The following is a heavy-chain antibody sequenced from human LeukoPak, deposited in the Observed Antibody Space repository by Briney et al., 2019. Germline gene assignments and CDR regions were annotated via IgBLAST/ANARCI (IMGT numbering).Heavy chain of an antibody. CDR3: AKIQYGSGSYYRHFYYYGMDV. J-gene: IGHJ6*02. CDR2: ISGGGGST. Sequence: PGGSLRLSCAASGLTFSTYAFNWVRQAPGKGLEWVSAISGGGGSTYYADSVKGRFTVSRDNSKNTLFLQMNSLRADDTAVHYCAKIQYGSGSYYRHFYYYGMDVWGQGTTVTVSS. D-gene: IGHD3-10*01. V-gene: IGHV3-23*01. CDR1: GLTFSTYA.